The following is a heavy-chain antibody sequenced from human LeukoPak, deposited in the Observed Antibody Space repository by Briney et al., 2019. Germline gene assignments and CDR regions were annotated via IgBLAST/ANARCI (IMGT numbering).Heavy chain of an antibody. V-gene: IGHV3-23*01. CDR3: ARTKPQQFDILS. CDR1: GFTFSDYE. CDR2: ISGSGGST. J-gene: IGHJ4*02. D-gene: IGHD3-9*01. Sequence: GGSLRLSCAASGFTFSDYEMNWVRQAPGKGLEWVSGISGSGGSTYSVDSVKGRFTVSRDNSKNTLYLQMNSLRAEDTAVYYCARTKPQQFDILSWGQGTLVTVSS.